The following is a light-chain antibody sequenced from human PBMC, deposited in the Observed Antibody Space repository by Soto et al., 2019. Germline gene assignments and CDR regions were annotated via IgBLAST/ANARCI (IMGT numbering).Light chain of an antibody. CDR1: SSDVGGYKY. J-gene: IGLJ2*01. V-gene: IGLV2-14*01. Sequence: QSALTQPASVSGSPGQSITISCTGTSSDVGGYKYVSWYQQYPGKAPKLMIYEVSNRPSGVSHRFSGSTSGNTATLTISGLQAEDEADYYCSSYTSSSTVLFGGGTKLTVL. CDR3: SSYTSSSTVL. CDR2: EVS.